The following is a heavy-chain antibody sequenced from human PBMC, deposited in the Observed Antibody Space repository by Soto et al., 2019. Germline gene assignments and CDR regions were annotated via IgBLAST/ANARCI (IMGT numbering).Heavy chain of an antibody. J-gene: IGHJ4*02. V-gene: IGHV5-51*01. CDR1: GNRLTRYW. D-gene: IGHD6-19*01. CDR3: ARLLSGWWLRENDD. CDR2: IYPGDSDT. Sequence: WESLKISCKGSGNRLTRYWVGWVRQMPGKGLEWMGIIYPGDSDTRYSPSFQGQVTISADKSISTAYLQWSSLKASDTAMYYCARLLSGWWLRENDDWGQGTLVTVSS.